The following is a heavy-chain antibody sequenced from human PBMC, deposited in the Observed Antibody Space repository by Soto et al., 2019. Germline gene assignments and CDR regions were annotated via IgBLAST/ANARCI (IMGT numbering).Heavy chain of an antibody. CDR2: IYYTGNT. CDR3: AGDVNRWELRGFFDP. CDR1: GGSIVDNY. D-gene: IGHD1-26*01. J-gene: IGHJ5*02. V-gene: IGHV4-59*12. Sequence: PSETLSLTCTVSGGSIVDNYWSWIRQPPGKGLEWIGFIYYTGNTSYNHSLDSRVTISLDTSKNKFSLKLTPATAADTAFSYCAGDVNRWELRGFFDPWGRGALVTGS.